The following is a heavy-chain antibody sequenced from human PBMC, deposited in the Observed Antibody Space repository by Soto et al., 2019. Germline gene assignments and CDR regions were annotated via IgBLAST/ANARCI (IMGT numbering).Heavy chain of an antibody. J-gene: IGHJ4*02. Sequence: SVKVSCKASGGTFSSYRINWLRQAPGQGLEWVGGIVPIRRTADYAQTFQGRVIITADESARTSYMELRSLRSQDTAVYYCVRDSGAKLSSSWGQGTLVTVSS. V-gene: IGHV1-69*13. CDR1: GGTFSSYR. CDR3: VRDSGAKLSSS. CDR2: IVPIRRTA. D-gene: IGHD6-13*01.